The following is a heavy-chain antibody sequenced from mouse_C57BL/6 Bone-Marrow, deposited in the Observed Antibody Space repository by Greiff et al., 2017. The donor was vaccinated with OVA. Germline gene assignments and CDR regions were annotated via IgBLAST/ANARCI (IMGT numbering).Heavy chain of an antibody. J-gene: IGHJ2*01. CDR1: GYTFTDYE. CDR3: TRSYSNYGDFDY. V-gene: IGHV1-15*01. CDR2: IDPETGGT. D-gene: IGHD2-5*01. Sequence: VQLQQSGAELVRPGASVTLSCKASGYTFTDYEMHWVKQTPVHGLEWIGAIDPETGGTAYNPQFKGKAILTADKSSSTAYMELRSLTSEDSAVYYCTRSYSNYGDFDYWGQGTTLTVSS.